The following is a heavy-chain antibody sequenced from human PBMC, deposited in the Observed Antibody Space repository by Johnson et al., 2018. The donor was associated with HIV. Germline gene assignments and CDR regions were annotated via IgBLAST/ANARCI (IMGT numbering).Heavy chain of an antibody. J-gene: IGHJ3*02. CDR3: ARDQTYYYDTSGYKGAFDI. D-gene: IGHD3-22*01. CDR2: ISYDGSNK. Sequence: VQLVESGGGVVQPGRSLRLSCVASGFTLSNNAMHWVRQAPGKGLEWVAVISYDGSNKYYAHSVKGRFTISRDNARSTLYLQMNSLRPEDTAVYYCARDQTYYYDTSGYKGAFDIWGQGTMVSVSS. V-gene: IGHV3-30*04. CDR1: GFTLSNNA.